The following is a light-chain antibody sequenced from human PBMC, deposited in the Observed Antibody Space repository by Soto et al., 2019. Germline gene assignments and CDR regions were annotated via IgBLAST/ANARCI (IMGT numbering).Light chain of an antibody. CDR1: QSVSSN. Sequence: EIVMTQSPATLSVSPGERATLSCRASQSVSSNLAWYQQKPGQAPRLLIYGASTRATGIPARFSGSGSGTEFTLTISSLQSEDFVVYYCQQYNNWPLWTFGQGTKV. V-gene: IGKV3-15*01. CDR2: GAS. J-gene: IGKJ1*01. CDR3: QQYNNWPLWT.